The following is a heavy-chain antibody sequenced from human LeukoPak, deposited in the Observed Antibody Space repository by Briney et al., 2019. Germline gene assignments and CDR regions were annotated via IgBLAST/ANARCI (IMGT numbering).Heavy chain of an antibody. V-gene: IGHV3-21*01. D-gene: IGHD3-22*01. CDR3: ARHLGDYYDSSGYYAEGPFDY. J-gene: IGHJ4*02. CDR1: GFTFSSYS. CDR2: ISSSSSYI. Sequence: PGGSLRLSCAASGFTFSSYSMNWVRQAPGKGLEWVSSISSSSSYIYYADSVKGRFTISRDNAKNSLYLQMNSLRAEDTAVYYCARHLGDYYDSSGYYAEGPFDYWGQGTLVTVSS.